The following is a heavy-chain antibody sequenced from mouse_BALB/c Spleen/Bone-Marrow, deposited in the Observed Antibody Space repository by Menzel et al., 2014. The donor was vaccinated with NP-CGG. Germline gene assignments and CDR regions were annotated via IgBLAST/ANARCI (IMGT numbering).Heavy chain of an antibody. V-gene: IGHV5-15*02. CDR3: ATIYYGNSYAMDY. D-gene: IGHD2-1*01. CDR2: ISNLAYSI. Sequence: EVKLMESGGGLVQPGGSRKLSCAASGFTFSDYGMAWVRQAPGKGPEWVAFISNLAYSIYYADTVTGRFTISRENAKNTLYLEMSNLRSEDTAMYYCATIYYGNSYAMDYWGQGTSVTVSS. CDR1: GFTFSDYG. J-gene: IGHJ4*01.